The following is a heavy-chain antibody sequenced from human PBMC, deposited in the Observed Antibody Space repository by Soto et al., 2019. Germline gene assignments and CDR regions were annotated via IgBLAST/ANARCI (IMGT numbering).Heavy chain of an antibody. CDR2: ISYDGSNK. D-gene: IGHD3-9*01. J-gene: IGHJ4*02. Sequence: GGSLRLSCAASGFTFSSYGMHWVRQAPGKGLEWVAVISYDGSNKYYADSVKGRFTISRDNSKNTLYLQMNSLRAEDTAVYYCAKEEYYDILTGYPADYWGQGTLVTVSS. CDR3: AKEEYYDILTGYPADY. CDR1: GFTFSSYG. V-gene: IGHV3-30*18.